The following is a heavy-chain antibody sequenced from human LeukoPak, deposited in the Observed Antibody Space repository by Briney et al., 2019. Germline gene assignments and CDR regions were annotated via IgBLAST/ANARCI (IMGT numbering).Heavy chain of an antibody. J-gene: IGHJ4*02. CDR3: ARGTGGITIFGVVTSAYYFDY. CDR2: IYYSGST. D-gene: IGHD3-3*01. Sequence: SETLSLTCTVSGGSISSYYWSWIRQPPGKGLEWIGYIYYSGSTNYNPSLKSRVTISVDTSKNQFSLKLSSVTAADTAVYYCARGTGGITIFGVVTSAYYFDYWGQGTLVTVSS. V-gene: IGHV4-59*12. CDR1: GGSISSYY.